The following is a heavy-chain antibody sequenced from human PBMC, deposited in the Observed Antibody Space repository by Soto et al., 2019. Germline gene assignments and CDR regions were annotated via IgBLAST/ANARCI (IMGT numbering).Heavy chain of an antibody. J-gene: IGHJ5*02. CDR3: ARAAVFGVVRFHNWFDP. CDR2: IYHSGST. D-gene: IGHD3-3*01. Sequence: QLQLQESGSGLVKPSQTLSLTCAVSGGSISSGGYSWSWIRQPPGKGLEWIGYIYHSGSTYYNPSLKSRVTISVDRSKNQFSLKLSSVTAADTAVYYCARAAVFGVVRFHNWFDPWGQGTLVTVSS. V-gene: IGHV4-30-2*01. CDR1: GGSISSGGYS.